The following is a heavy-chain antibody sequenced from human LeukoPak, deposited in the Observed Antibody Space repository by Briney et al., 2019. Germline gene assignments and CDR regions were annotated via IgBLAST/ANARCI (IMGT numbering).Heavy chain of an antibody. CDR3: ATVRMYYYDSSGRWFDP. V-gene: IGHV1-24*01. CDR1: GYTLTELS. J-gene: IGHJ5*02. D-gene: IGHD3-22*01. CDR2: FDPEGGET. Sequence: ASVKVSCKVSGYTLTELSMHWVRQAPGKGLEWMGGFDPEGGETIYAQKFQGRVTMTEDTSTDTAYMELSSLRSEDTAVYYCATVRMYYYDSSGRWFDPWGQGTLVTVSS.